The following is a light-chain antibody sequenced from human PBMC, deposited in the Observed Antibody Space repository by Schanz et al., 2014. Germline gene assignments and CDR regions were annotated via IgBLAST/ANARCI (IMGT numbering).Light chain of an antibody. CDR2: ANT. CDR3: SSYADNNKEL. J-gene: IGLJ3*02. Sequence: QSVLTQPPSVSAAAGQRVTISCTGGSSNIGAAYDVHWHQHLPGTAPKLLIHANTRRPSGVPDRFSGSKSGNTASLTVSGLQAEDEADYHCSSYADNNKELFGGGTKLTVL. CDR1: SSNIGAAYD. V-gene: IGLV1-40*01.